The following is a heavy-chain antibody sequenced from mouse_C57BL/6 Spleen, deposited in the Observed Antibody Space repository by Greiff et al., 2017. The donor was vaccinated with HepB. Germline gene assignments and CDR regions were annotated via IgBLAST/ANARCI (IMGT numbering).Heavy chain of an antibody. CDR1: GYTFTDYY. CDR2: IYPGSGNT. D-gene: IGHD2-1*01. Sequence: QVQLQQSGAELVRPGASVKLSCKASGYTFTDYYINWVKQRPGQGLEWIARIYPGSGNTYYNEKFKGKITLTAEKSSSTAYMRLSSLTSEDSAVYFCARGNYYFDYWGQGTTLTVSS. V-gene: IGHV1-76*01. J-gene: IGHJ2*01. CDR3: ARGNYYFDY.